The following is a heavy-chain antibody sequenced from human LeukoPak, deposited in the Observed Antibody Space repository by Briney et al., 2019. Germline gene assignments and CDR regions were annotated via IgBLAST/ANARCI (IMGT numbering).Heavy chain of an antibody. CDR2: IYYSGST. Sequence: SQTLSLTCTVSGCSISSGGYYWSWIRQHPGKGLEWIGYIYYSGSTYYNPSLKSRVTISVDTSKNQFSLKLSSVTAADTAVYYCARSNSYYDSSAWDPWGQGTLVTVSS. CDR3: ARSNSYYDSSAWDP. J-gene: IGHJ5*02. D-gene: IGHD3-22*01. V-gene: IGHV4-31*03. CDR1: GCSISSGGYY.